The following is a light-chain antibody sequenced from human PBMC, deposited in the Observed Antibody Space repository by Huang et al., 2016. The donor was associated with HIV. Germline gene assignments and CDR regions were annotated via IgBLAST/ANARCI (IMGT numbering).Light chain of an antibody. CDR2: TAS. J-gene: IGKJ1*01. CDR3: QQYSNWPRRT. V-gene: IGKV3-15*01. CDR1: QSVGTS. Sequence: EIVVTQSPATLSLSPGERATLSCRASQSVGTSLAWYQKKPGQAPRRLIYTASSRRPGVPARFSGSGSGTEFTLTISSLQSEDFAVYFCQQYSNWPRRTFGQGTKV.